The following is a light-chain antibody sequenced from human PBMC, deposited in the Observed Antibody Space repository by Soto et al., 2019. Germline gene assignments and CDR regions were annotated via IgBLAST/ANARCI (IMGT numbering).Light chain of an antibody. CDR2: DAS. Sequence: DIPMTQSPSTLSASVGDGVTITCRASQNISVWLAWYQQRPGKAPKFLMYDASSLETGVPSRFSGSGSGTEFTLTIRSLQPDDSATYYCQQYDSSSATFGQGTKLEIK. J-gene: IGKJ2*01. CDR1: QNISVW. CDR3: QQYDSSSAT. V-gene: IGKV1-5*01.